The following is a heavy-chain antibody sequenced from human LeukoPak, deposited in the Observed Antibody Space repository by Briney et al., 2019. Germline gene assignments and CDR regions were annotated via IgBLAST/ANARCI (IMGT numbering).Heavy chain of an antibody. CDR1: GFTFSSYA. V-gene: IGHV3-23*01. CDR2: ISGSGGST. CDR3: ARDRRDYYDSSGCFGY. D-gene: IGHD3-22*01. J-gene: IGHJ4*02. Sequence: GGSLRLSCAASGFTFSSYAMSWVRQAPGKGLEWVSAISGSGGSTYYADSVKGRFTISRDNSKNTLYLQMNSLRAEDTAVYYCARDRRDYYDSSGCFGYWGQGTLVTVSS.